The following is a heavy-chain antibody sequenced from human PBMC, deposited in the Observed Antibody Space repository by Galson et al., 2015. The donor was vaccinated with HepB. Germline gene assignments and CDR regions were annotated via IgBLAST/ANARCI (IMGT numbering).Heavy chain of an antibody. CDR2: IKQDGSEK. Sequence: SLRLSCAASGFTFSSYWMSWVRQAPGKGLEWVANIKQDGSEKYYVDSVKGRFTISRDNAKNSLYLQMNSLRAEDTAVYYCARGHYYDSSGYYMEAFDIWCQGTMVTVSS. CDR1: GFTFSSYW. V-gene: IGHV3-7*01. J-gene: IGHJ3*02. D-gene: IGHD3-22*01. CDR3: ARGHYYDSSGYYMEAFDI.